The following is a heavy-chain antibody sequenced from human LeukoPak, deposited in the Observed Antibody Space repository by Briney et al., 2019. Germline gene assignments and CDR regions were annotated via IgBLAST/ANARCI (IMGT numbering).Heavy chain of an antibody. CDR2: IIPIFGTA. CDR1: GGTFSSYA. D-gene: IGHD1-26*01. J-gene: IGHJ4*02. V-gene: IGHV1-69*13. Sequence: SVKVSCKASGGTFSSYAISWVRQAPGQGLEWMGGIIPIFGTANYAQKFQGRVTITADESTSTAYMEQSSLRSEDTAVYYCAREAIYSGSSPDYWGQGTLVTVSS. CDR3: AREAIYSGSSPDY.